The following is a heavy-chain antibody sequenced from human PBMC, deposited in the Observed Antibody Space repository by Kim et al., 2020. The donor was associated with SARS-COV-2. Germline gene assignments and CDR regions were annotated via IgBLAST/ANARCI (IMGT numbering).Heavy chain of an antibody. J-gene: IGHJ6*02. CDR3: ARARYSGYDRGGMDV. CDR2: ISSSSSYI. CDR1: GFTFSSYS. D-gene: IGHD5-12*01. Sequence: GGSLRLSCAASGFTFSSYSMNWVRQAPGKGLEWVSSISSSSSYIYYADSVKGRFTISRDNAKNSLYLQMNSLRAEDTAVYYCARARYSGYDRGGMDVWGQGTTVTVSS. V-gene: IGHV3-21*01.